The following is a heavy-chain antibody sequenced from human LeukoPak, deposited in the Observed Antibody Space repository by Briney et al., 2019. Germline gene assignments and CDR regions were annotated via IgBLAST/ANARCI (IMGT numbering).Heavy chain of an antibody. Sequence: TLSLTCTVSGGSISSGGYYWSWIRQHPGKGLEWIGYIYYSGSTYYNPSLKSRVTISVDTSKNQFSLKLSSVTAADTAVYYCARKAPLQHHPYYFDYWGQGTLVTVSS. J-gene: IGHJ4*02. CDR3: ARKAPLQHHPYYFDY. V-gene: IGHV4-31*03. CDR2: IYYSGST. CDR1: GGSISSGGYY. D-gene: IGHD4-4*01.